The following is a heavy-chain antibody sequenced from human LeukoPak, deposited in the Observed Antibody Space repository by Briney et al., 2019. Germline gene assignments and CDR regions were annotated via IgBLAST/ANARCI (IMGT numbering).Heavy chain of an antibody. CDR1: GFTFSSYG. CDR2: IWHDGSDQ. J-gene: IGHJ4*02. D-gene: IGHD3-16*01. Sequence: GGSLRLSCVASGFTFSSYGMHWVRQAPGKGLEWVAVIWHDGSDQYYADSVKGRFTISRDTSKKTLYLQMTSLRAEDTALYFCAKMGLTFGRPIDYWGQGTLVTVSA. CDR3: AKMGLTFGRPIDY. V-gene: IGHV3-33*03.